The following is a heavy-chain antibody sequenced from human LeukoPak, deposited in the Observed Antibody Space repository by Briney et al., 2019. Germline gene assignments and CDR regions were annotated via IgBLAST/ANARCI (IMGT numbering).Heavy chain of an antibody. CDR1: GFTFSSYG. CDR2: IRYDGSNK. V-gene: IGHV3-30*02. CDR3: AKGGAYYDSYLIDH. Sequence: GGSLRLSCAASGFTFSSYGMHWVRQAPGKGLEWVAFIRYDGSNKYYADSVKGRFTISRDNSKNTLYLQMNSLRTEDTAVYYCAKGGAYYDSYLIDHWGQGTLVTVSS. D-gene: IGHD3-22*01. J-gene: IGHJ4*02.